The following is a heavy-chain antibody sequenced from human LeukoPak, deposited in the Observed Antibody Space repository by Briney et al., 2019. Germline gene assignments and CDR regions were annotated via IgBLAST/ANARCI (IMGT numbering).Heavy chain of an antibody. J-gene: IGHJ3*02. Sequence: PGGSLRLSCAASGFTFDDYAMYWVRQAPGKGLEWVSSITWNSGNIGYADSVKGRFTISRDNAKNSLYLQMNSLRAEDAAVYYCATTLAGNWLGTAFDIWGQGTMVTVSS. CDR2: ITWNSGNI. CDR1: GFTFDDYA. CDR3: ATTLAGNWLGTAFDI. D-gene: IGHD1-20*01. V-gene: IGHV3-9*01.